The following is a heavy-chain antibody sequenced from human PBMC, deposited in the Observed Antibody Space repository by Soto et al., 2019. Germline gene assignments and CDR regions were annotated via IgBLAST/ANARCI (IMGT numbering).Heavy chain of an antibody. CDR2: IYYSGST. CDR1: GGSISSGGYY. CDR3: ARSGYSYGPNPLLY. J-gene: IGHJ4*02. Sequence: QVQLQESGPGLVKPSQTLSLTCTVSGGSISSGGYYWSWIRQHPGKGLEWIGYIYYSGSTYYNPYPKSRVTISVDTSKNQFSLKLSSVTAEDTAVYYCARSGYSYGPNPLLYWGKGTLVTVSS. D-gene: IGHD5-18*01. V-gene: IGHV4-31*03.